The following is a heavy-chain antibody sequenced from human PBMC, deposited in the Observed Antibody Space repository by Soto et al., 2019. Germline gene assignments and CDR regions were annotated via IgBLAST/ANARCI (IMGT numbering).Heavy chain of an antibody. Sequence: GGSLRLSCAASGFTFSTYAMNWVRQAPGKGLEWVSGIIGAGRQYYADSVKGRFTISRDNSKNTLYLQMTSLRAEDTAVYYCAKYPYYYDSSGYQYFQHWGQGTLVTVSS. J-gene: IGHJ1*01. CDR3: AKYPYYYDSSGYQYFQH. CDR1: GFTFSTYA. D-gene: IGHD3-22*01. V-gene: IGHV3-23*01. CDR2: IIGAGRQ.